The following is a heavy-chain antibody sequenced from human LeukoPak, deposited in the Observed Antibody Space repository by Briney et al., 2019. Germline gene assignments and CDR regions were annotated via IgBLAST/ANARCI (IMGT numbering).Heavy chain of an antibody. Sequence: SETLSLTCTVSGGSISSYYWSWIRQPPGKGLEWIGYIYYSGSTNYNPSLKSRVTISVDTSKNQFSLKLSSVTAADTAVYYCARRQQLVHGAYYFDYWGQGTLVTVSS. D-gene: IGHD6-13*01. V-gene: IGHV4-59*01. CDR2: IYYSGST. CDR1: GGSISSYY. CDR3: ARRQQLVHGAYYFDY. J-gene: IGHJ4*02.